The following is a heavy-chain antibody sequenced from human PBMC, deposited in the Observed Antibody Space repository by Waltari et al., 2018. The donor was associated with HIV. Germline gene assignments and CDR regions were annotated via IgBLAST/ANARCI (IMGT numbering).Heavy chain of an antibody. CDR3: ARDDLIVRRPFGI. Sequence: DVQLAESGGELVKIGGSLRPPCAGPGFAFYPYKMNWVRQVPGKGLEWIAYISSNGGAIHYADSVRGRFTISRDNAKSSLYLQMNSLRGEDTAIYYCARDDLIVRRPFGIWGQGTMVTV. CDR1: GFAFYPYK. V-gene: IGHV3-48*03. D-gene: IGHD3-16*02. J-gene: IGHJ3*02. CDR2: ISSNGGAI.